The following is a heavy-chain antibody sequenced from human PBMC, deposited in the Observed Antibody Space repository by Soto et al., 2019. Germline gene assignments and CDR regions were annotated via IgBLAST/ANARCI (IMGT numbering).Heavy chain of an antibody. CDR1: GFTFSNAW. V-gene: IGHV3-15*01. D-gene: IGHD1-26*01. Sequence: GGSLRLSCVAYGFTFSNAWMYWVRQAPGEGLEWVGRIKSKTDGGATDYAAPVEGIFTISIYDSTSTVYLQMNSLRIEDTAVYYCSTLVGAARINYCDHGGQGALVTV. CDR3: STLVGAARINYCDH. CDR2: IKSKTDGGAT. J-gene: IGHJ4*02.